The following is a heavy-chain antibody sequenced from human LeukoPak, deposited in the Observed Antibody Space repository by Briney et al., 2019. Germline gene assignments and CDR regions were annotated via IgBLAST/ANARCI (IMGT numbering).Heavy chain of an antibody. J-gene: IGHJ4*02. CDR1: GGSFSGYY. V-gene: IGHV4-34*01. CDR2: INHCGST. CDR3: TRDIGDFVSDF. D-gene: IGHD2-21*02. Sequence: SETLSLTCAVYGGSFSGYYWSWIRQPPGKGLEWIGEINHCGSTNYNPSLKSRVTISVDTSKNQFALDLRSVTAADTAVYYCTRDIGDFVSDFWGQGTLVTVSS.